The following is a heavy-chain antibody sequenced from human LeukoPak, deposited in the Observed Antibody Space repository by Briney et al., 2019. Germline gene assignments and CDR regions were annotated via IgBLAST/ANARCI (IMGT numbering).Heavy chain of an antibody. V-gene: IGHV3-64D*09. CDR2: ISSNGGST. D-gene: IGHD1-26*01. Sequence: GGSLRLSCSASGFTFGNSGMHWVRQAPGKGLECVSAISSNGGSTYYADSVKGRFTISRDNSKNTLYLQMSSLRAEDTAVYYCVKGRSGGSYGMWGQGTLLTVSS. CDR1: GFTFGNSG. CDR3: VKGRSGGSYGM. J-gene: IGHJ4*02.